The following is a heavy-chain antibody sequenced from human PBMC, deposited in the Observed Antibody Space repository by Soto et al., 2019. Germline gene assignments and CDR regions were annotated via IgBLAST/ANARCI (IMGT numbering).Heavy chain of an antibody. V-gene: IGHV4-34*01. Sequence: QVQLQQWGAGLLKPSETLSLTCAVYGGSFSGYYWSWSRQPPGQGLEWIGEINHSGSTNYNPSLKSRVTISVDTSKNQFSLKLSSVTAADTAVYYCARGKLLWFGESSYYFDYWGQGTLVTVSS. J-gene: IGHJ4*02. CDR1: GGSFSGYY. D-gene: IGHD3-10*01. CDR2: INHSGST. CDR3: ARGKLLWFGESSYYFDY.